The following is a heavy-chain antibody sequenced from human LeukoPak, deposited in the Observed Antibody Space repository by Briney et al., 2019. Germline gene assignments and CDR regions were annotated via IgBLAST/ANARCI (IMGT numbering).Heavy chain of an antibody. CDR1: GGSFSGYY. D-gene: IGHD1-26*01. CDR2: INHSGST. V-gene: IGHV4-34*01. CDR3: AKESGDHFEAFDI. Sequence: SETLSLTCAVYGGSFSGYYWSWIRQPPGKGLEWIGEINHSGSTNYNPSLKSRVTISVDTSKNQFSLKLSSVTAADTAVYYCAKESGDHFEAFDIWGQGTMVTVSS. J-gene: IGHJ3*02.